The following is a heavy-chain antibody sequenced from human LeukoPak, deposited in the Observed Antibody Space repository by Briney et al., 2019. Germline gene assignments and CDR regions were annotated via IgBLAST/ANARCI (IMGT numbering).Heavy chain of an antibody. CDR2: IKQDGSEK. CDR1: GFTFSSYW. D-gene: IGHD6-19*01. V-gene: IGHV3-7*01. J-gene: IGHJ4*02. Sequence: GGSLRLSCAASGFTFSSYWMSWVRQAPGKGLEWVANIKQDGSEKYYVDSVKGRFTISRDNAKNSLYLQMNSLRAEDTAVYYCARETTPKYSSGWFLYFDYWGQGTLVTVSS. CDR3: ARETTPKYSSGWFLYFDY.